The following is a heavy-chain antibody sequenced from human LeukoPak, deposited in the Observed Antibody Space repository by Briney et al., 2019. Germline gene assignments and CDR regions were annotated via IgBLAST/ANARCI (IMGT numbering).Heavy chain of an antibody. CDR1: GGSISSGNYY. J-gene: IGHJ4*02. Sequence: SETLSLTCTVSGGSISSGNYYWSWIRQPAGKGLEWIGRIYTSGSTNYNPSLKSRVTISVDTSKNQFSLKLSSVTAADTAVYYCARAPPRPRGALDYWGQGTLVTVSS. V-gene: IGHV4-61*02. D-gene: IGHD3-10*01. CDR2: IYTSGST. CDR3: ARAPPRPRGALDY.